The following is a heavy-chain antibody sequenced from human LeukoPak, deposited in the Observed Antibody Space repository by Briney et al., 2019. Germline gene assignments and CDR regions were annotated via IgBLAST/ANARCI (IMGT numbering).Heavy chain of an antibody. CDR3: AREPNCSGGSCYYGEDY. Sequence: ASVKVSCKASGYTFTGYYMHWVRQAPGQGLEWMGWINPNSGGTNYAQKFQGRVTMTRDTSISTAYMELSRLRSEDTAVYYCAREPNCSGGSCYYGEDYWGQGTLVTVSS. V-gene: IGHV1-2*02. D-gene: IGHD2-15*01. CDR1: GYTFTGYY. CDR2: INPNSGGT. J-gene: IGHJ4*02.